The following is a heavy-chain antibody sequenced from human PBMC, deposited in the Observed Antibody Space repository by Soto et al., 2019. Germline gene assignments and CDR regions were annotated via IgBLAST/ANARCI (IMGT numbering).Heavy chain of an antibody. CDR3: ARGEGRPYNWNYVY. CDR1: GGSISRYY. CDR2: IYYTGST. D-gene: IGHD1-7*01. J-gene: IGHJ4*02. V-gene: IGHV4-59*01. Sequence: PSETLSLTCTVSGGSISRYYWSWIRQPPGKGLEWIGYIYYTGSTNYNPSLKSRVTISGDTSKNQFSLRLSSVTAADTAVYYCARGEGRPYNWNYVYWGQGTLVTVSS.